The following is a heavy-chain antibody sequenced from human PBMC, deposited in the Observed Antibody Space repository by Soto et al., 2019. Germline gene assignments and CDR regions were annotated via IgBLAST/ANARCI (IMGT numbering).Heavy chain of an antibody. CDR1: GFTFSSYW. V-gene: IGHV3-7*03. CDR2: IKQDGSEK. Sequence: EVQLLESGGGLVQPGGSLRLPCAASGFTFSSYWMSWFRQAPGKGLEWVANIKQDGSEKYNVDSVKGRFTISRDNAKNSLYLQMNSLRAEDTAVYYCAGTYGPFDYWGQGTLVTVSS. D-gene: IGHD2-8*01. J-gene: IGHJ4*02. CDR3: AGTYGPFDY.